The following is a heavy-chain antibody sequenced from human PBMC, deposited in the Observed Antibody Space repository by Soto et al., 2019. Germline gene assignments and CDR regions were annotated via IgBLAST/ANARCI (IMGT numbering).Heavy chain of an antibody. V-gene: IGHV3-30*18. D-gene: IGHD6-6*01. J-gene: IGHJ4*02. CDR2: MSYAGTYK. CDR3: AKEMYPRTVLDSSSPWGDY. Sequence: LRLSCAVSGFTFSDYGMHWVRQAPGKGLEWVAVMSYAGTYKYYADSVKGRFTISRDLSGNTLFLQMNSLRLEDTAVYFCAKEMYPRTVLDSSSPWGDYWGQGTLVTSPQ. CDR1: GFTFSDYG.